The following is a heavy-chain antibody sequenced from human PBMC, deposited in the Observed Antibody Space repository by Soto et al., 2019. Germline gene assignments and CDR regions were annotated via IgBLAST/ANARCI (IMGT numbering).Heavy chain of an antibody. CDR3: ARASPYCSGGSCSEYFQH. D-gene: IGHD2-15*01. Sequence: ASVKVSCKASGYTFTSYAMHWVRQAPGQRLEWMGWINAGNGNTKYSQKFQGRVTITRGTSASTAYMELSSLRSEDTAVYYCARASPYCSGGSCSEYFQHWGQGTLVTVSS. J-gene: IGHJ1*01. V-gene: IGHV1-3*01. CDR1: GYTFTSYA. CDR2: INAGNGNT.